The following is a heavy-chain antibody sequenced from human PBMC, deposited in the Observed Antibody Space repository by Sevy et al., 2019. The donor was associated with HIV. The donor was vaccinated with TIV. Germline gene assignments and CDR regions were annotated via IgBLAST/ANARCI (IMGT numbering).Heavy chain of an antibody. CDR3: ARGDYYGSLYYFDY. Sequence: GGSLRLSCAASGFTFNYHFMNWVRQVPGKGLEWVSYISSASSYINYSDSVKGPFTISRDNAKNLVFLEMNNLRPEDSAVYFYARGDYYGSLYYFDYWGQGTLVTVSS. V-gene: IGHV3-21*01. CDR1: GFTFNYHF. J-gene: IGHJ4*02. CDR2: ISSASSYI. D-gene: IGHD3-10*01.